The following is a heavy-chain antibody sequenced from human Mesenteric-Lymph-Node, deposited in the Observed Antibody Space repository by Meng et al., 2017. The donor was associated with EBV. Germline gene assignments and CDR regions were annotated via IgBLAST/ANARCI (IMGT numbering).Heavy chain of an antibody. V-gene: IGHV2-5*01. D-gene: IGHD2-15*01. CDR1: GFSPTDGVG. CDR2: NCWNDGQ. J-gene: IGHJ5*02. Sequence: QLTEWVSGPTQLNPTQSLTLTCTCSGFSPTDGVGVGCMRPATGMALVWLVLNCWNDGQNYCLSLKSRLSITKDTSRKQVVLRTTNMDAVDISTYSCAYSGWLRFFGHWGQGTLVTVSS. CDR3: AYSGWLRFFGH.